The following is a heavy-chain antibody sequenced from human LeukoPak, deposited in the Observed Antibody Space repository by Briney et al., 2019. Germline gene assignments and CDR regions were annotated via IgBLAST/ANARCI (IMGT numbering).Heavy chain of an antibody. V-gene: IGHV3-21*01. CDR3: ASRDYDFWSGYYNMDGY. CDR1: GFTFSSYS. D-gene: IGHD3-3*01. CDR2: ISSSSSYI. J-gene: IGHJ4*02. Sequence: GGSLRLSCAASGFTFSSYSMNWVRQAPGKGLEWVSSISSSSSYIYYADSVKGRFTVSRDNAKNSLYLQMNSLRAEDTAVYYCASRDYDFWSGYYNMDGYWGQGTLVTVSS.